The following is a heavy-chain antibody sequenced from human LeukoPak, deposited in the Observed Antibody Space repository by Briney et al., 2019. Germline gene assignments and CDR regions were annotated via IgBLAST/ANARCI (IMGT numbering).Heavy chain of an antibody. D-gene: IGHD2-2*01. CDR2: IYPGDSDT. CDR3: ARHGCSSTSCFVI. J-gene: IGHJ3*02. CDR1: GYSFTSYW. V-gene: IGHV5-51*01. Sequence: GESLKISCKGSGYSFTSYWIGWVRQMPGKGLEWMGIIYPGDSDTRYSPSFQGQITISADKSISTAYLQWSSLKASDTAMYYCARHGCSSTSCFVIWGQGTMVTVSS.